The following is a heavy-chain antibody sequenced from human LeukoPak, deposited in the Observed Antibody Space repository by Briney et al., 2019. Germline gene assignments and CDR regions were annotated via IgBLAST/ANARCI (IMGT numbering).Heavy chain of an antibody. Sequence: GESLQISCQASESRFPNFWIGWVRKLQGKGLEWVGLIIPGDSATRYSPSFQGQVTISAAKSIRTPYLQRGSLQASATAMYYCARTTYANSPYHVDFWGQGTLVTVSS. CDR2: IIPGDSAT. D-gene: IGHD2-2*01. CDR1: ESRFPNFW. CDR3: ARTTYANSPYHVDF. V-gene: IGHV5-51*01. J-gene: IGHJ4*02.